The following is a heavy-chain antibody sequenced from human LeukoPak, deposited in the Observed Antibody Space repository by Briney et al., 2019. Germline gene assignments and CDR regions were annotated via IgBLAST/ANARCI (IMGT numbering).Heavy chain of an antibody. CDR3: ARGPYSSGEDY. V-gene: IGHV4-59*01. J-gene: IGHJ4*02. CDR1: AGSISSYS. D-gene: IGHD6-19*01. Sequence: SETLSLTCTVSAGSISSYSWSWIRQPPGKGLEWIGYIYYSGSTNYNPSLKSRVTISVDTSKNQFSLKLSSVTAADTAVYYCARGPYSSGEDYWGQGTLVTLPS. CDR2: IYYSGST.